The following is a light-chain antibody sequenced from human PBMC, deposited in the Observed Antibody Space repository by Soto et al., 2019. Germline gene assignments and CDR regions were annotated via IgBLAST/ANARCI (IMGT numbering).Light chain of an antibody. V-gene: IGKV2-30*01. CDR1: QSLVYSDGYTY. CDR2: KVS. J-gene: IGKJ1*01. CDR3: MQGAHWPPWT. Sequence: DVVMTQSPLSLSVSLGQPASISCRSSQSLVYSDGYTYLHWFQQRPGQSPRRLIYKVSNRDSGVPDRFSGSGSGTDFSLQISWVEAEDVGVYYCMQGAHWPPWTFGQGTKVEIK.